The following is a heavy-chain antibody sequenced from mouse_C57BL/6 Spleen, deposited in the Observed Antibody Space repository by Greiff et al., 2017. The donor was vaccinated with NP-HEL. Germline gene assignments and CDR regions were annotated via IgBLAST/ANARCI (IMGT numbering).Heavy chain of an antibody. CDR3: TTTTVHWYFDV. CDR2: IDPETGGT. J-gene: IGHJ1*03. D-gene: IGHD1-1*01. Sequence: VKLVESGAELVRPGASVTLSCKASGYTFTDYEMHWVKQTPVHGLEWIGAIDPETGGTAYNQKFKGKAILTADKSSSTAYMELRSLTSEDSAVYYCTTTTVHWYFDVWGTGTTVTVSS. V-gene: IGHV1-15*01. CDR1: GYTFTDYE.